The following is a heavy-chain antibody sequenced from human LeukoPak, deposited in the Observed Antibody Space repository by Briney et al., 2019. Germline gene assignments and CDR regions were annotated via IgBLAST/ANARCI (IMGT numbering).Heavy chain of an antibody. J-gene: IGHJ3*02. CDR2: ISGRDSTT. V-gene: IGHV3-23*01. D-gene: IGHD3-22*01. CDR1: GFTFSSYA. CDR3: ARDPYYYESSGYFFGAFDI. Sequence: GGSLRLSCAASGFTFSSYAMSWVRQAPGKGLEWVSAISGRDSTTYYADSVKGRFTISRDNAKNSLHLQMNSLRAEDTAVYYCARDPYYYESSGYFFGAFDIWGQGTMVTVSS.